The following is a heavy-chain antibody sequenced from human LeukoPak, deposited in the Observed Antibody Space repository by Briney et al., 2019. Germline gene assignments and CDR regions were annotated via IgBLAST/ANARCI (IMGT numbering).Heavy chain of an antibody. CDR3: ARTGYYYDSSGYYYGFDY. D-gene: IGHD3-22*01. J-gene: IGHJ4*02. CDR2: IYYSGST. CDR1: GGTISSSSYY. Sequence: SETLSLTCTVSGGTISSSSYYWGWIRQPPGKGLEWIGSIYYSGSTYYNPSLKSRVTISVDTSKNQFSLKLSSVTAADTAVYYCARTGYYYDSSGYYYGFDYWGQGTLVTVSS. V-gene: IGHV4-39*07.